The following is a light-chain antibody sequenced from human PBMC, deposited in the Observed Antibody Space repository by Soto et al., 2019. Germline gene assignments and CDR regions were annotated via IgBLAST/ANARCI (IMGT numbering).Light chain of an antibody. Sequence: QSVLTQPPSASGTPGQRVTISCSGSSSNIGSNTVNWYQQLPGTAPKLLVYSNNQRPSGVPGRFSGSKSGTSASLAISGPQSEDEADYYCAAWDDSLNALVLGGGTKLTVL. CDR3: AAWDDSLNALV. CDR2: SNN. J-gene: IGLJ2*01. V-gene: IGLV1-44*01. CDR1: SSNIGSNT.